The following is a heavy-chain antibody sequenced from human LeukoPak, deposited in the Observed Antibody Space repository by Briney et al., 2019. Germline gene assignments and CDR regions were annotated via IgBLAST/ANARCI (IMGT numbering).Heavy chain of an antibody. CDR2: ISSDGRDK. J-gene: IGHJ4*02. Sequence: GGSLRLYCAASGFTFSGYAIHWVRQAPGKGLEWVAVISSDGRDKHHADSVKGRFTISRDNSKNTLYLQTNSLRAEDTAVYYCARDLRRFAAYYLDYWGQGTLVTVSS. CDR3: ARDLRRFAAYYLDY. CDR1: GFTFSGYA. V-gene: IGHV3-30*03. D-gene: IGHD5/OR15-5a*01.